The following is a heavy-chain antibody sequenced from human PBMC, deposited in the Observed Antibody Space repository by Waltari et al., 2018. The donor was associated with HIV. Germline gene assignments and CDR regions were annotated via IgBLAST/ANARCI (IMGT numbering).Heavy chain of an antibody. CDR3: ARELGYCISTSCFNWFDP. V-gene: IGHV4-31*03. CDR1: GGSLSSGGSY. Sequence: QVQLQESGPGLVKPSQTLSLTCTVSGGSLSSGGSYCSWIRHPPGKGLEWIGDIYCSGSTNYNPSRKSRVTISEDTSKNHFSLKLSSVTAADTAVYYCARELGYCISTSCFNWFDPWGQGTLVTVSS. J-gene: IGHJ5*02. CDR2: IYCSGST. D-gene: IGHD2-2*01.